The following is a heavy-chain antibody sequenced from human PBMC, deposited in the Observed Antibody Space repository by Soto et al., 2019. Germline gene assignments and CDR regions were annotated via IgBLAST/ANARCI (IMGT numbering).Heavy chain of an antibody. CDR2: IIPIFGTA. D-gene: IGHD2-15*01. CDR3: ARSICSGGSCYLSYYYYGMDV. J-gene: IGHJ6*02. CDR1: GGTFSSYA. Sequence: SVKVSCKASGGTFSSYAISWVRQAPGQGLEWMGGIIPIFGTANYAQKFQGRVTITADESTSTAYMELSSLRSEDTAVYYCARSICSGGSCYLSYYYYGMDVWGQGTTVTVSS. V-gene: IGHV1-69*13.